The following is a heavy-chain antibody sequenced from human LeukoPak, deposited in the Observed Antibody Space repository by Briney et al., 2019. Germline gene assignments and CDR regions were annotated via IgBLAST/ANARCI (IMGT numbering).Heavy chain of an antibody. Sequence: ASVKVSCKASGYTFTSYDINWVRQATGQGLEWMGWINPNSGNTGYAQKFQGRVTMTRNTSISTAYMELSSLRSEDTAVYYCARAVYCSSTSCRYYYYGMDVWGQGTTVTVSS. CDR2: INPNSGNT. D-gene: IGHD2-2*01. CDR1: GYTFTSYD. CDR3: ARAVYCSSTSCRYYYYGMDV. V-gene: IGHV1-8*01. J-gene: IGHJ6*02.